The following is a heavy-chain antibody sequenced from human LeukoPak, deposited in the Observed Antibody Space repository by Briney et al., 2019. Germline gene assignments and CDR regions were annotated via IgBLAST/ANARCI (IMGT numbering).Heavy chain of an antibody. Sequence: ASVKVSCKASGYSFASYYLHWVRQAPGQGLEWMGMIIPGGGGASYAQKFRGRVTMTTDMSTNSVNMELSSLTSENTAEYYCARGGDSHYSSSSRFDNWGQGTLVTVSS. CDR2: IIPGGGGA. J-gene: IGHJ4*02. CDR3: ARGGDSHYSSSSRFDN. CDR1: GYSFASYY. V-gene: IGHV1-46*01. D-gene: IGHD6-6*01.